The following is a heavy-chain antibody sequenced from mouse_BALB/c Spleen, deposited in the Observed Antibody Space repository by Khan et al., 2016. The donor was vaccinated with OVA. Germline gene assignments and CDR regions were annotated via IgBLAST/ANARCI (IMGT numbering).Heavy chain of an antibody. CDR3: ARSIMAN. Sequence: EVKLLESGPGLVKPSQSLSLTCTDTGYSITSDYAWNWIRQFPGNKLEWMGYISYSGSTSYNPSLKSRISITRDTSKNQFFLQLNSVTTEDTATYYCARSIMANWGQGTTLTVSS. CDR2: ISYSGST. V-gene: IGHV3-2*02. CDR1: GYSITSDYA. J-gene: IGHJ2*01.